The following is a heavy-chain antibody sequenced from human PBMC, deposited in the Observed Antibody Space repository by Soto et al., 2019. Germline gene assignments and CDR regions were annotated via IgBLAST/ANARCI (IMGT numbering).Heavy chain of an antibody. CDR3: VMLNNYVTPTPQDV. J-gene: IGHJ6*02. V-gene: IGHV1-18*01. D-gene: IGHD3-16*01. CDR2: ISPYTGNT. CDR1: GYIFVNYG. Sequence: QVQLVQSGDEVKKPGASVKVSCKASGYIFVNYGIAWVRQAPGQGLEWMGWISPYTGNTHSATKAQGRLTMTTDTSTSTAYMDLGSLTSDDTAVYYCVMLNNYVTPTPQDVWGQGPTVTVSS.